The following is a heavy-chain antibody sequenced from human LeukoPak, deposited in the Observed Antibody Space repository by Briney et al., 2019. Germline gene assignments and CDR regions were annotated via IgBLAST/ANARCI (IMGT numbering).Heavy chain of an antibody. Sequence: GGSLRLSCAASGFTFSSYWMSWVRQAPGKGREGVANIKQDGSEKYYVDSLKGRFTISRDNAKNSLYLQMNSLRAEDTAVYYCARLWFGESHIDYWGQGTLVTVSS. V-gene: IGHV3-7*03. CDR3: ARLWFGESHIDY. CDR2: IKQDGSEK. CDR1: GFTFSSYW. J-gene: IGHJ4*02. D-gene: IGHD3-10*01.